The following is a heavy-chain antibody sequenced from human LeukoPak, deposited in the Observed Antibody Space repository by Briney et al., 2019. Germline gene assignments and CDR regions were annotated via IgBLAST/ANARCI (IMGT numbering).Heavy chain of an antibody. Sequence: PSETLSLTCAVYGGFFSGYYWSWIRQPPGKGLEWIGEVNHSGSTNYNPSLKSRVTISVDTSKNQFSLKLSSVTAADTAVYYCARGRQWIQLWLAVYYFDYWGQGTLVTVSS. D-gene: IGHD5-18*01. CDR1: GGFFSGYY. J-gene: IGHJ4*02. CDR2: VNHSGST. CDR3: ARGRQWIQLWLAVYYFDY. V-gene: IGHV4-34*01.